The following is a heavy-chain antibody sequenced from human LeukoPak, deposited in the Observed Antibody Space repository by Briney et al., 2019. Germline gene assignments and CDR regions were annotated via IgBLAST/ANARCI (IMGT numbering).Heavy chain of an antibody. CDR2: IYYSGST. CDR1: GGSISSGGYY. Sequence: SETLSLTCTVSGGSISSGGYYWSWIRQHPGKGLEWIGYIYYSGSTYYNPSLKSRVTISVDTSKNQFSLKLSSVTAADTAVYYCARDTHILDYGFDYGGQGPLVTVPS. CDR3: ARDTHILDYGFDY. J-gene: IGHJ4*02. V-gene: IGHV4-31*03. D-gene: IGHD4-17*01.